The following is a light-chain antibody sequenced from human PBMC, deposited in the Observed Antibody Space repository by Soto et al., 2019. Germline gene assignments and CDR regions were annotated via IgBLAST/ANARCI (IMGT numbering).Light chain of an antibody. V-gene: IGKV1-8*01. CDR3: QQYYSYPQYT. J-gene: IGKJ2*01. Sequence: AIRMTQSPSSLSASTGDRVTITCRAGQGISSYLAWYQQKPEKAPKLLIYAASTLQSGVPSRFSGSGSGTDFTLTISCLQSEDFATYYCQQYYSYPQYTFGQGTKVDIK. CDR1: QGISSY. CDR2: AAS.